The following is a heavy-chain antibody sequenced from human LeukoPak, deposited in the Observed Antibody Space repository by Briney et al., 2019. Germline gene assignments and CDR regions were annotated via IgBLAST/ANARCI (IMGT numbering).Heavy chain of an antibody. CDR3: ARGPVAGISRFDP. CDR2: ISSSSSYI. J-gene: IGHJ5*02. D-gene: IGHD6-19*01. V-gene: IGHV3-21*01. CDR1: GLTFSSYS. Sequence: GGSLRLSCAASGLTFSSYSMNWVRQAPGKGLEWVSSISSSSSYIYYADSVKGRFTISRDNAKNSLYLQMNSLRAEDTAVYYCARGPVAGISRFDPWGQGTLVTVSS.